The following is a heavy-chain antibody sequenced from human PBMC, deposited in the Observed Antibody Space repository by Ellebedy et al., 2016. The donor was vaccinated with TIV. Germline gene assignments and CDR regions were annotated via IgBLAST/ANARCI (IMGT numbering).Heavy chain of an antibody. CDR1: GFTFRTYA. CDR3: ARGITVADSRGFFYYYGLDV. Sequence: GESLKISCAASGFTFRTYAMHWVRQAPGKGLEWVASLWYDGSNENYADSVKGRFTISRDNSKNTLFLQLNSLRAEDMGVYYCARGITVADSRGFFYYYGLDVWGQGTTVTVFS. D-gene: IGHD6-19*01. J-gene: IGHJ6*02. CDR2: LWYDGSNE. V-gene: IGHV3-33*01.